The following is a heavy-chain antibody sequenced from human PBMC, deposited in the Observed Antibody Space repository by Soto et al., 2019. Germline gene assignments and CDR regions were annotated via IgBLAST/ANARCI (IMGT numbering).Heavy chain of an antibody. V-gene: IGHV3-30-3*01. CDR3: AREDGNYVLSPLFEP. D-gene: IGHD4-17*01. Sequence: HVPVVESGGGVVQPGRSLRLCCAASGFTFSSYAMHWVRQAPGKGLEWVAVISYDGSNKYYADSVKGRFTISRDNSKNTLYLQMNGLRAEDTAVYYGAREDGNYVLSPLFEPWRQGTLVTLSS. CDR2: ISYDGSNK. J-gene: IGHJ5*02. CDR1: GFTFSSYA.